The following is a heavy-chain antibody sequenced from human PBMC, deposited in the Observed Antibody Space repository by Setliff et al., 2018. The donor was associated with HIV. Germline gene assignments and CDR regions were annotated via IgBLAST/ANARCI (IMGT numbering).Heavy chain of an antibody. CDR2: IFHSGNA. V-gene: IGHV4-38-2*02. D-gene: IGHD3-3*01. J-gene: IGHJ6*03. CDR1: GYSISSGYF. CDR3: ARDRAYYDLWNGYSAPYHDYYYLDV. Sequence: SETLSLTCSVSGYSISSGYFWSWIRQPPGKGLEWIGSIFHSGNAHYSPPLKSRVTMSVDMSKNHFSLKLTSVTAADTAVYYCARDRAYYDLWNGYSAPYHDYYYLDVWGKGTTVTVSS.